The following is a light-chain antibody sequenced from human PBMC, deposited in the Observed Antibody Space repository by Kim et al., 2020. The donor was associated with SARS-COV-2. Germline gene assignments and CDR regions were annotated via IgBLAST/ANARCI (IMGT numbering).Light chain of an antibody. CDR3: QQFGGSPPLT. V-gene: IGKV3-20*01. CDR2: GAS. Sequence: PGERATLSCRASQSVRSSYFAWYQQKPGQAPRLLLSGASSRATGIPDRFSGSGSGTDFTLTISRLKPEDFAVYYCQQFGGSPPLTFGGGTKVDIK. J-gene: IGKJ4*01. CDR1: QSVRSSY.